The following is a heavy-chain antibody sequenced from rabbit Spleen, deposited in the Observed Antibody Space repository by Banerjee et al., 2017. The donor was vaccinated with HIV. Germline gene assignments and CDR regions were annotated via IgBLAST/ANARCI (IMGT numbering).Heavy chain of an antibody. CDR3: ARDLDGVIGWNFGW. CDR1: GFSFSSNYY. J-gene: IGHJ4*01. V-gene: IGHV1S40*01. D-gene: IGHD1-1*01. Sequence: QSLEESGGDLVKPGASLTLTCIASGFSFSSNYYICWVRQAPGKGLEWIACIYIGGSGTTYYASWARGRFTVSKTSSTTVTLQMTSLTAADTATYFCARDLDGVIGWNFGWWGPGTLVTVS. CDR2: IYIGGSGTT.